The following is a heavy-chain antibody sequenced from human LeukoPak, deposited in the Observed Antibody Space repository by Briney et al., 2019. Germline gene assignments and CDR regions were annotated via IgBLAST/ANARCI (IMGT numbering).Heavy chain of an antibody. V-gene: IGHV4-34*01. D-gene: IGHD4-17*01. CDR2: INHSGST. CDR1: GGSFSGYY. CDR3: ASGSGTVSPFDY. Sequence: SETQSLTCAVYGGSFSGYYWSWIRQPPGKGLEWIGEINHSGSTNYNPSLKSRVTISVDTSKNQFSLKLSSVTAADTAVYYCASGSGTVSPFDYWGQGTLVTVSS. J-gene: IGHJ4*02.